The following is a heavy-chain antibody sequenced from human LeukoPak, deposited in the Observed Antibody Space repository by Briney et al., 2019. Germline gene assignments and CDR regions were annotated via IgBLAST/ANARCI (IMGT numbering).Heavy chain of an antibody. J-gene: IGHJ4*02. CDR2: INAGNGNT. V-gene: IGHV1-3*01. CDR1: GYTFTSYA. CDR3: ARVGIVVVPAAMLDY. D-gene: IGHD2-2*01. Sequence: ASVKVSCKASGYTFTSYAMHWVRQAPGQRLEWMGWINAGNGNTKYSQKFQGRVTITRDTSASTAYMELSSLRSEDTAVYYCARVGIVVVPAAMLDYWGQGTPVTVSS.